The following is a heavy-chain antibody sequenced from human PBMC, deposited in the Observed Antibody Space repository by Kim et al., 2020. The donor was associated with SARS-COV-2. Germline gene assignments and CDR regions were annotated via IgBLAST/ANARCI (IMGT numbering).Heavy chain of an antibody. CDR3: ARLGSSSGSGYYYYGMDV. CDR2: IDPSDSYT. J-gene: IGHJ6*02. CDR1: GYSFTSYW. Sequence: GESLKISCKGSGYSFTSYWISWVRQMPGKGLEWMGRIDPSDSYTNYSPSFQDHVTISADKSISTAYLQWSSLKASDTAMYYCARLGSSSGSGYYYYGMDVWGQGTTVTVSS. D-gene: IGHD6-6*01. V-gene: IGHV5-10-1*01.